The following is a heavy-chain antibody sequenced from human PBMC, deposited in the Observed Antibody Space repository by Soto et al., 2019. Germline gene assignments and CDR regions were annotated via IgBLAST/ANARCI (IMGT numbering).Heavy chain of an antibody. J-gene: IGHJ2*01. CDR1: GFTFSSYA. CDR3: AKIGDPTYGNWYFDL. D-gene: IGHD3-10*01. V-gene: IGHV3-23*01. Sequence: EVQLLESGGDLVQPGGSLRLSCAASGFTFSSYAISWVRQDPGKGLGWVSTVDRSGSNTYYADSVKGRFTISRDNSKNTLFLQMNSLTAEDTAVYYCAKIGDPTYGNWYFDLWGRGTLITVSS. CDR2: VDRSGSNT.